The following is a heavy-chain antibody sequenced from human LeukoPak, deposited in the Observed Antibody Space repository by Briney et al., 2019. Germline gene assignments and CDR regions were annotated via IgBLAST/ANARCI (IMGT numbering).Heavy chain of an antibody. V-gene: IGHV1-8*01. J-gene: IGHJ3*02. Sequence: ASVKVSCKAPGYTFTSYDINWVRQATGQGLEWMGWMNPNSGNTGYAQKFQGRVTMTRNTSISTAYMELSSLRSEDTAVYYCARGGYSSGWYLKGGGDAFDIWGQGTMVTVSS. D-gene: IGHD6-19*01. CDR1: GYTFTSYD. CDR2: MNPNSGNT. CDR3: ARGGYSSGWYLKGGGDAFDI.